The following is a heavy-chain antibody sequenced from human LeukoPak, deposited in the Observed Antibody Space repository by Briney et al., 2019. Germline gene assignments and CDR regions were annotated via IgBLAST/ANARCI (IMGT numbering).Heavy chain of an antibody. Sequence: SETLSLTCTVSGGSISSYYWSWIRQSPGKGLEWIGYIYYSGSTNYNPSLKSRVTISVDTSKNQFSLKLSSVTAADTAVYYCARDITMVRGVTNYYYYGMDVWGQGTTVTVSS. CDR2: IYYSGST. J-gene: IGHJ6*02. CDR1: GGSISSYY. V-gene: IGHV4-59*01. CDR3: ARDITMVRGVTNYYYYGMDV. D-gene: IGHD3-10*01.